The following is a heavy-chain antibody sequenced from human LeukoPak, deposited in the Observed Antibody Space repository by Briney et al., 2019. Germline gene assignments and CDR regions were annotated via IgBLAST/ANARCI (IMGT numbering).Heavy chain of an antibody. J-gene: IGHJ2*01. CDR2: ISSSSSTI. Sequence: GGSLRLSCAASGFTFSSYWMNWVRQAPGKGLEWVSYISSSSSTIYYADSVKGRFTISRDNAKNSLYLQMNSLRAEDTAVYYCARVSIQLWLLSVRYFDLWGRGTLVTVSS. V-gene: IGHV3-48*01. D-gene: IGHD5-18*01. CDR1: GFTFSSYW. CDR3: ARVSIQLWLLSVRYFDL.